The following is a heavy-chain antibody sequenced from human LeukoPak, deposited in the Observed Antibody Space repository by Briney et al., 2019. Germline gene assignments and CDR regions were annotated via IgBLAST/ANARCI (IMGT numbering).Heavy chain of an antibody. J-gene: IGHJ4*02. D-gene: IGHD3-3*01. CDR3: AKAALFGSAYYFDY. CDR1: GFTFSSYG. CDR2: ISYDGSNK. Sequence: PGRSLRLSCAASGFTFSSYGMHWVRQAPGKGLEWVAVISYDGSNKYYADSVKGRFTISRDNSKNTLYLQMNSLRAEDTAVYYCAKAALFGSAYYFDYWGQGTLVTVSS. V-gene: IGHV3-30*18.